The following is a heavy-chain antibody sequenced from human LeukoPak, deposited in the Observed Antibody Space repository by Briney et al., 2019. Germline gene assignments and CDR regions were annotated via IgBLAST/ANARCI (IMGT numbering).Heavy chain of an antibody. D-gene: IGHD2-2*01. Sequence: PGGSLRLSCAASGFTFSSYGMHWVRQAPGKGLEWVAFIRYDGSNKYYADPVKGRFTISRDNSKNTLYLQMNSLRAEDTAVYYCANWGRYQLAPALPGRDYYYMDVWGKGTTVTVSS. J-gene: IGHJ6*03. CDR1: GFTFSSYG. CDR2: IRYDGSNK. V-gene: IGHV3-30*02. CDR3: ANWGRYQLAPALPGRDYYYMDV.